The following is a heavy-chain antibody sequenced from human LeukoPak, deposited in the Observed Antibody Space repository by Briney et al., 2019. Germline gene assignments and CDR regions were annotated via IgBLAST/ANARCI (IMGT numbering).Heavy chain of an antibody. CDR2: ISGSGDTT. D-gene: IGHD2-2*01. Sequence: GGSLRLSCAASGFTFSTYAMSWVRQAPGKGLEWVSGISGSGDTTDYADSVKGRFTISRDNSKRTLYLQMSSLRAEDTAVYYRAKDARWYCSSTRCYVYDHWGQGTLVTVSS. J-gene: IGHJ4*02. CDR1: GFTFSTYA. V-gene: IGHV3-23*01. CDR3: AKDARWYCSSTRCYVYDH.